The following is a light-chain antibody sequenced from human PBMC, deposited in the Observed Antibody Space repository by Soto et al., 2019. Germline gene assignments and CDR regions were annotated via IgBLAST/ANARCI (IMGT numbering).Light chain of an antibody. J-gene: IGKJ5*01. CDR1: QSISSW. CDR3: QQRSNWPIA. CDR2: RAS. Sequence: DLQMTQSPSTLSASVGDRVTITCRASQSISSWLAWYQQRPGKAPNLLIYRASSLESGVPSRFSGSGSGTDFTLTISSLEPEDFAVYYCQQRSNWPIAFGQGTRLEIK. V-gene: IGKV1-5*03.